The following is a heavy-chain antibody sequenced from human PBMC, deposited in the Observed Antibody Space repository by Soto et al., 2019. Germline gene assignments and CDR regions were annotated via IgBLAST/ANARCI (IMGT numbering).Heavy chain of an antibody. J-gene: IGHJ4*02. CDR2: IYYSGST. D-gene: IGHD3-16*02. Sequence: QVQLQESGPGLVKPSQTLSLTCTVSGGSISSGGYYWSWIRQHPGKGREWIGYIYYSGSTYYNPSLKSRVTISVDTSKNQFSLKLSSVTAADTAVYYCASGMITFGGVIVPSDYWGQGTLVTVSS. V-gene: IGHV4-31*03. CDR3: ASGMITFGGVIVPSDY. CDR1: GGSISSGGYY.